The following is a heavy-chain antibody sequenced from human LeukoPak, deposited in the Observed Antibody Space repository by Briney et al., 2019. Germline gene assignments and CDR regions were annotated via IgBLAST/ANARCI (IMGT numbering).Heavy chain of an antibody. CDR3: ARVTWQQLVTPYYYYMDV. J-gene: IGHJ6*03. D-gene: IGHD6-13*01. V-gene: IGHV1-18*01. CDR2: ISAYNGNT. CDR1: GYTFTSYG. Sequence: GASVKVSCKASGYTFTSYGISWVRQAPGQGLDGMGWISAYNGNTNYAQKLQGRVTMTTDTSTSTAYMELRSLRSDDTAVYYCARVTWQQLVTPYYYYMDVWGKGTAVTVSS.